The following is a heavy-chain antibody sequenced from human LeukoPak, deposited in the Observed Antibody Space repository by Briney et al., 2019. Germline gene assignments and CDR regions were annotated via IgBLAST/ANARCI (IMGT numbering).Heavy chain of an antibody. J-gene: IGHJ4*02. CDR2: IYLSGST. Sequence: SETRSLTCTLAGYSIGRGYYWGWIRQPPGEGREWIGSIYLSGSTYYNPSLESRVTISIDTSKNQLSLNLSSVTAADTAVYYCARHYSYASIGFAYWGQGTLVTVSS. D-gene: IGHD3-22*01. CDR1: GYSIGRGYY. CDR3: ARHYSYASIGFAY. V-gene: IGHV4-38-2*02.